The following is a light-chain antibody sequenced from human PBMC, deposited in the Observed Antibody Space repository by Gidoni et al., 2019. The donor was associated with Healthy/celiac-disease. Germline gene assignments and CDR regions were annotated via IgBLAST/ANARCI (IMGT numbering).Light chain of an antibody. CDR3: QQSYSTPPT. Sequence: DIQMTQSPSSLSASVGDRVPITCRASQSISSYLNWYQQKPEKAPKLLIYAASSLQSGVPSRFSGSGSGTDFTLTISSLQPEDFATYYCQQSYSTPPTFGGXTKVEIK. CDR2: AAS. J-gene: IGKJ4*01. CDR1: QSISSY. V-gene: IGKV1-39*01.